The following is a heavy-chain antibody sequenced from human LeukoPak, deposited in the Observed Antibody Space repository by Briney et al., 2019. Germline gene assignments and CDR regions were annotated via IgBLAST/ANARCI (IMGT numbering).Heavy chain of an antibody. D-gene: IGHD4-23*01. CDR2: ISGSGSST. CDR3: AKGSTVVTPFPLDY. CDR1: GFTFSSYA. V-gene: IGHV3-23*01. Sequence: AGGSLRLSCAASGFTFSSYAMSWVRQAPGKGLEWVSDISGSGSSTYYADSVKGRFTISRDNSKNTLYLQMNSLRAEDTAVYYCAKGSTVVTPFPLDYWGQGTLVTVSS. J-gene: IGHJ4*02.